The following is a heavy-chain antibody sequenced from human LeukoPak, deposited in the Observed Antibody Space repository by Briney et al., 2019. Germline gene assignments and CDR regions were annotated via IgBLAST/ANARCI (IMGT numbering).Heavy chain of an antibody. CDR3: AKKKATMVGGVNYYYVMDV. Sequence: GGSLRLSCAASGFTLSSYAMSWVRHAPGKGLEWVSAISGSGGSTYYADSVKGRFTICRDNSKNTLYLQMNSLRAEDTAVYYCAKKKATMVGGVNYYYVMDVWGQGTTVTVSS. J-gene: IGHJ6*02. CDR1: GFTLSSYA. V-gene: IGHV3-23*01. D-gene: IGHD3-10*01. CDR2: ISGSGGST.